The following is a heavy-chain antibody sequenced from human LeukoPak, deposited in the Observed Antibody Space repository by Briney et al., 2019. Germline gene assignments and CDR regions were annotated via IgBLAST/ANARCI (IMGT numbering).Heavy chain of an antibody. V-gene: IGHV3-74*01. J-gene: IGHJ6*02. CDR1: GFTFSSYW. D-gene: IGHD3-22*01. CDR3: ARDTPMIVVATNYYGMDV. CDR2: INSDGSST. Sequence: GGSLRLSCAASGFTFSSYWMHWVRQAPGKGLVWLSHINSDGSSTIYADSVKGRFTISRDNAKNTLYLQMNSLRADDTAVYYCARDTPMIVVATNYYGMDVWGQGTTVTVSS.